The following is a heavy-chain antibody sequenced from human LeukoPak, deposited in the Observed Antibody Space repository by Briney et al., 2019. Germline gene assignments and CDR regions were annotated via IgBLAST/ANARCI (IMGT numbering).Heavy chain of an antibody. D-gene: IGHD1-14*01. CDR3: ARGHSTGCFDY. CDR2: INSGGSDS. CDR1: GFTFSSYW. V-gene: IGHV3-74*01. J-gene: IGHJ4*02. Sequence: GGSLRLSCAASGFTFSSYWIHWVRQAPGKGLVWVSRINSGGSDSIYADSVKGRFTISRDNAQNTVYLQMNSLRAEDTATYYCARGHSTGCFDYWGQGTLVTVSS.